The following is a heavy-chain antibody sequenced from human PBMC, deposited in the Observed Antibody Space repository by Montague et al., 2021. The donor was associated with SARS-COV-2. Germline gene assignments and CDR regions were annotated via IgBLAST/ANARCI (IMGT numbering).Heavy chain of an antibody. V-gene: IGHV3-74*01. D-gene: IGHD5-24*01. Sequence: SLRLSCAASGFTFSSYWMYWVRQAPGKGLVWVSPISSDGSRTRYADSVKGRFTISRDNAKNTLYLQMNSLRAEDTAVYYCARDGEIIAVGYYFEFWGQGTLGHASS. J-gene: IGHJ4*02. CDR3: ARDGEIIAVGYYFEF. CDR1: GFTFSSYW. CDR2: ISSDGSRT.